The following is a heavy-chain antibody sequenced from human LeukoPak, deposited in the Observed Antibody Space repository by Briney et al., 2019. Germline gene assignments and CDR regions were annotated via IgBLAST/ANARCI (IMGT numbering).Heavy chain of an antibody. Sequence: SETLSLTCAVYGGSFSGSYWSWIRQSPGKGLEWIGEIIHSGSTAYNPSLKSRVTISIDTSKNQFSLKLSSVTAADTAVYYCAGGGGDWNDAYQNAFDIWDQGTMGTVSS. CDR1: GGSFSGSY. CDR2: IIHSGST. J-gene: IGHJ3*02. V-gene: IGHV4-34*01. D-gene: IGHD1-1*01. CDR3: AGGGGDWNDAYQNAFDI.